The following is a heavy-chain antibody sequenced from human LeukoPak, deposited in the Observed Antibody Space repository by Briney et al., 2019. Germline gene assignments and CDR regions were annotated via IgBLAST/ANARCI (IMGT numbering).Heavy chain of an antibody. CDR3: ARAVASTGSKGYSYYMDV. D-gene: IGHD1-1*01. CDR1: GYTVTSHD. V-gene: IGHV1-8*01. Sequence: ASVKVSCKASGYTVTSHDINWVRRATGQGREWMGWNNPISGNRDYSQQFQGRVTMTMDTSIGTAYMEVSSLRSDDTAVYYCARAVASTGSKGYSYYMDVWGTGTTVTVSS. CDR2: NNPISGNR. J-gene: IGHJ6*03.